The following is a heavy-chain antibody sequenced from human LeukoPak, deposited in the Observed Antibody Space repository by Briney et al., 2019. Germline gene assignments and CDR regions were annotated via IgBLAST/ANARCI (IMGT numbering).Heavy chain of an antibody. Sequence: SVKVSCKAPGGTFSSYAISWVRQAPGQGLEWMGRIIPILGIANYAQKFQGRVTITADKSTSTAYMELSSLRSEDTAVYYCVRLEEDFDYWGQGTLVTVSS. CDR3: VRLEEDFDY. V-gene: IGHV1-69*04. J-gene: IGHJ4*02. D-gene: IGHD3-3*01. CDR1: GGTFSSYA. CDR2: IIPILGIA.